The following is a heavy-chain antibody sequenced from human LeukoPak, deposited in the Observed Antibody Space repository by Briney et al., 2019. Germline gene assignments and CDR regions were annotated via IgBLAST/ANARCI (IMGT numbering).Heavy chain of an antibody. CDR3: ARVSYGKQLARFDY. J-gene: IGHJ4*02. D-gene: IGHD6-6*01. CDR1: GGSISSRSYY. CDR2: IYYKGNT. V-gene: IGHV4-39*07. Sequence: PSETLSLTCSVSGGSISSRSYYWGWIRQPPGKGLEWIGSIYYKGNTYLNPSLKSRVTISADTSKNQFSLKLNSVTAADTAVYYCARVSYGKQLARFDYWGQGTLVTVSS.